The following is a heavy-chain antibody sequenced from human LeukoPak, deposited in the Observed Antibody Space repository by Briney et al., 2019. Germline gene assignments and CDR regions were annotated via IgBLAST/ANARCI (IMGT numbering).Heavy chain of an antibody. Sequence: RASVKVSCEASGGTFSSYAISWVRQAPGQGLEWMGGIIPIFGTANYAQKFQGRVTITTDESTSTAYMELSSLRSEDTAVYYCAREARGHYYDSSGHNWFDPWGQGTLVTVSS. CDR1: GGTFSSYA. CDR3: AREARGHYYDSSGHNWFDP. D-gene: IGHD3-22*01. V-gene: IGHV1-69*05. CDR2: IIPIFGTA. J-gene: IGHJ5*02.